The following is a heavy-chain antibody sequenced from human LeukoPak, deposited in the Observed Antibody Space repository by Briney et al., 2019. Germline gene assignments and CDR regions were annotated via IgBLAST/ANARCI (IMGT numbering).Heavy chain of an antibody. V-gene: IGHV1-69*13. D-gene: IGHD3-22*01. J-gene: IGHJ4*02. CDR3: ARGDSNYYDSSGYADY. CDR1: GGTFSSYA. Sequence: SVKVSCKASGGTFSSYAISWVRQAPGQGLEWMGGIIPIFGTANYAQKFQGRVTITADESTSTAYMELGSLRSEDTAVYYCARGDSNYYDSSGYADYWGQGTLVTVSS. CDR2: IIPIFGTA.